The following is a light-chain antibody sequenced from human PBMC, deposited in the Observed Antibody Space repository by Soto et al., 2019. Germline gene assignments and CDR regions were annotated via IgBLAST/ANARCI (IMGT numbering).Light chain of an antibody. CDR1: QSVTVNY. CDR2: AAS. CDR3: LQYGVPLWT. J-gene: IGKJ1*01. V-gene: IGKV3-20*01. Sequence: EIALTQSPGTLSLSPGERATLSCRASQSVTVNYLAWYQQKPGQAPRLLIYAASIGATGIPDRFSGSGSGTDFTLTISRLEPEDFAVYYCLQYGVPLWTFGQGTKVEIK.